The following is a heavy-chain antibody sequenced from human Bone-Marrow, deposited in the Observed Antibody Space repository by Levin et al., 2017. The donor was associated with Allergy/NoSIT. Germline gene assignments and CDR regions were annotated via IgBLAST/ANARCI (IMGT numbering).Heavy chain of an antibody. Sequence: SGGSLRLSCAVSGFPLSSYAMSWVRQAPGKGLEWVSGVSVSGTSTYFADSVKGRFTISRDNAKNTLYLQMNSLRGEDTGVYYCAKGHFQQPYSGGWDPSSPSDYDMDVWGQGTTVTVSS. CDR1: GFPLSSYA. CDR3: AKGHFQQPYSGGWDPSSPSDYDMDV. V-gene: IGHV3-23*01. CDR2: VSVSGTST. J-gene: IGHJ6*02. D-gene: IGHD2-15*01.